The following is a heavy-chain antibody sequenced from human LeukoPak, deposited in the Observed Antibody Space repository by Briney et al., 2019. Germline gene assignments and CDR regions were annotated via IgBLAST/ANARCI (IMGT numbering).Heavy chain of an antibody. V-gene: IGHV4-4*02. D-gene: IGHD3-9*01. J-gene: IGHJ3*02. Sequence: SETLSLTCAVSGGSISSSNWWSWVRQPPGKGLEWIGEIYHSGSTNYNPSLKSRVTISVDTSKNQFSLKLSSVTAADTAVYYCARLTDRYFDWLLPLLGAFDIWGQGTMVTVSS. CDR3: ARLTDRYFDWLLPLLGAFDI. CDR1: GGSISSSNW. CDR2: IYHSGST.